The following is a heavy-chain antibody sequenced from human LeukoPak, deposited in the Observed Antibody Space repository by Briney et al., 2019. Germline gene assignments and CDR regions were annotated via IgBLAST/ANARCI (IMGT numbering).Heavy chain of an antibody. J-gene: IGHJ4*02. CDR1: VFTFSSYA. V-gene: IGHV3-23*01. CDR2: ISGSGGST. CDR3: ANHYGSGSYGF. D-gene: IGHD3-10*01. Sequence: GGSLRLSCAASVFTFSSYAMSWVRQAPGKGLEWVSAISGSGGSTYYADSVKGRFTISRDNSKNTLYLQMNSLRAEDTAVYYCANHYGSGSYGFWGQGTLVTVSS.